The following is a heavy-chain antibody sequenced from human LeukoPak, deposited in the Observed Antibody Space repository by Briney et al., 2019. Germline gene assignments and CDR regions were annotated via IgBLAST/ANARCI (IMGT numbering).Heavy chain of an antibody. D-gene: IGHD6-19*01. V-gene: IGHV3-48*03. CDR3: AKVKGRYLPPIGY. CDR1: GFTFSSYE. J-gene: IGHJ4*02. CDR2: ISSSGSTI. Sequence: PGGSLRLSCAASGFTFSSYEMNWVRQAPGKGLEWVSYISSSGSTIYYADSVKGRFTISRDNAKNSLYLQMNSLRAEDTAVYYCAKVKGRYLPPIGYWGQGTLVTVSS.